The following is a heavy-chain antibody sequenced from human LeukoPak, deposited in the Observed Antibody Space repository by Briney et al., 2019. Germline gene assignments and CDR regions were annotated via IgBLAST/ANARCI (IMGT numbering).Heavy chain of an antibody. CDR2: IKRDGSEK. J-gene: IGHJ3*01. D-gene: IGHD1-26*01. Sequence: GGSLRLSCAASGFTFSNYWMSWVRQAPGKGLEWVANIKRDGSEKYYVDSVKGRFTISRDNAKNSLYLQMNSLRAEDTAVYYCARGYRIVDLFCALLWGQGTMVTASS. CDR1: GFTFSNYW. CDR3: ARGYRIVDLFCALL. V-gene: IGHV3-7*01.